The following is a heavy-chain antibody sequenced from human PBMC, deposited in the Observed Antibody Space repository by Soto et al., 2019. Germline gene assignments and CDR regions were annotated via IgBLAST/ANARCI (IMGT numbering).Heavy chain of an antibody. CDR2: IYYSGST. Sequence: QVQLQESGPGLVKPSQTLSLTCTVSGGSISSGGYYWSWIRQHPGKGLEWIGYIYYSGSTYYNPSLKSRVTISVDTSKNQFSMKLSSVTAADTAVYYCARVVGGTAMVTGPFDYWGQGTLVTVSS. J-gene: IGHJ4*02. V-gene: IGHV4-31*03. CDR1: GGSISSGGYY. CDR3: ARVVGGTAMVTGPFDY. D-gene: IGHD5-18*01.